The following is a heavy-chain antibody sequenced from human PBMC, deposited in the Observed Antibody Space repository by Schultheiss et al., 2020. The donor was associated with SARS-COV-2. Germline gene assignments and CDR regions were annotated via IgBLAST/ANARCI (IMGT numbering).Heavy chain of an antibody. V-gene: IGHV3-49*04. CDR3: TRARGVYNYYFDY. D-gene: IGHD1-1*01. J-gene: IGHJ4*02. CDR1: GFTFGDYA. Sequence: GGSLRLSCTASGFTFGDYAMSWVRQAPGKGLEWVGFIRSKAYGGTTEYAASVKGRFTISRDDSKSIAYLQMNSLKTEDTAVYYCTRARGVYNYYFDYWGQGTLVTVSS. CDR2: IRSKAYGGTT.